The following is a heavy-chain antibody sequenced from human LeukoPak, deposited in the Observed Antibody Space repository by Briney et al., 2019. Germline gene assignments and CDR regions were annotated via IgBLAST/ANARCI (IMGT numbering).Heavy chain of an antibody. V-gene: IGHV7-4-1*02. CDR1: GYTFTSYA. J-gene: IGHJ6*02. CDR3: ARAYYDILTGYSLYYYYYGMDV. Sequence: ASVKVPCKASGYTFTSYAMNWVRQAPGQGLEWMGWINTNTGNPTYARGFTGRFVFSLDTSVSTAYLQISSLKAEDTAVYYCARAYYDILTGYSLYYYYYGMDVWGQGTTVTVSS. D-gene: IGHD3-9*01. CDR2: INTNTGNP.